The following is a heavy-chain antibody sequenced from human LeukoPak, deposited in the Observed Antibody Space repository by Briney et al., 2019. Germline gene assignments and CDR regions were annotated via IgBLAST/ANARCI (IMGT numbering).Heavy chain of an antibody. CDR3: ARIGQAGVRYYYDSSGYHEGWFDP. CDR2: IYYSGST. Sequence: PSETLSLTCTVSGGSISSSSYYWGWIRQPPGKGLEWTGSIYYSGSTYYNPSLKSRVTISVDTSKNQFSLKLSSVTAADTAVYYCARIGQAGVRYYYDSSGYHEGWFDPWGQGTLVTVSS. CDR1: GGSISSSSYY. D-gene: IGHD3-22*01. J-gene: IGHJ5*02. V-gene: IGHV4-39*01.